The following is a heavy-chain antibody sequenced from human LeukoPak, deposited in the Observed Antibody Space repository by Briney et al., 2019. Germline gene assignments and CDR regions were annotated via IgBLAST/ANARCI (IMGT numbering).Heavy chain of an antibody. Sequence: SETLSLTCTVSGFSISSGYYWGWIRQPPGKGLEWIGSIYHGGSTYYNPSLKSRVTISVDTSKNQLSLQLTSVTAADTAVYYCARERRGYSLFDYWGQGTLVTVSS. CDR2: IYHGGST. J-gene: IGHJ4*02. CDR3: ARERRGYSLFDY. D-gene: IGHD3-22*01. CDR1: GFSISSGYY. V-gene: IGHV4-38-2*02.